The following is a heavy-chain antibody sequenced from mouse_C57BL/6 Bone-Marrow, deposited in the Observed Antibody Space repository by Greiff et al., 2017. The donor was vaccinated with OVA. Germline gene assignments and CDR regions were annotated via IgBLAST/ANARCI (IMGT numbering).Heavy chain of an antibody. CDR3: ASRYDGAY. CDR1: GFTFSDYY. J-gene: IGHJ3*01. V-gene: IGHV5-12*01. D-gene: IGHD2-3*01. CDR2: ISNGGGST. Sequence: DVKLVESGGGLVQPGGSLKLSCAASGFTFSDYYMYWVRQTPEKRLEWVAYISNGGGSTYYPDTVKGRFTISRDNAKNTLYLQMSRLKSEDTAMYYCASRYDGAYWGQGTLVTVSA.